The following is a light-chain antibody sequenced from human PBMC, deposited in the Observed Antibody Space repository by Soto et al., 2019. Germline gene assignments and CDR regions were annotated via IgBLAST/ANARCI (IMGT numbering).Light chain of an antibody. CDR1: QSVGRN. CDR2: GAT. J-gene: IGKJ4*01. V-gene: IGKV3-15*01. CDR3: QQYNNWPPLT. Sequence: EILMTQSPATLSVSPGERATHSCRASQSVGRNLAWFQQKPGQAPRLLIYGATIRATGIPARFSGGGSETEFTLTISSLQSEDFALYYCQQYNNWPPLTFGGGTKVEIK.